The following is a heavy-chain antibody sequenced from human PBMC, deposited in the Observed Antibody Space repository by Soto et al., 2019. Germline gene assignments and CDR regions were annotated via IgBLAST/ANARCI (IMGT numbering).Heavy chain of an antibody. CDR1: GFTFSDHY. CDR2: ISPRTTYK. CDR3: SRGGGGGLFDL. J-gene: IGHJ4*02. Sequence: QVQLVESGGRLVKPGGSLRLSCASSGFTFSDHYMSWIRRSPGKGLEFLSYISPRTTYKNYADSVKGRFTISRDNAKNSLYLQLNSLRAEDTAIYYCSRGGGGGLFDLWGQGTFVTVSS. D-gene: IGHD2-21*01. V-gene: IGHV3-11*06.